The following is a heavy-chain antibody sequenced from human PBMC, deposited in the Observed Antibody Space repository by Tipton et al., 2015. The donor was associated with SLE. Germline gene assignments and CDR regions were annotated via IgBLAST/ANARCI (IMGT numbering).Heavy chain of an antibody. D-gene: IGHD3-22*01. CDR2: IYHSGTT. Sequence: TLSLTCSVSGGSISGTNYYWDWIRQPPGKGPGWIGSIYHSGTTFYNPSLESRATISVDTSKNHFSLKLSSVAAADTAVYYCVRPVVEGAPYYGVDVWGQGTTVTVSS. V-gene: IGHV4-39*07. CDR1: GGSISGTNYY. J-gene: IGHJ6*02. CDR3: VRPVVEGAPYYGVDV.